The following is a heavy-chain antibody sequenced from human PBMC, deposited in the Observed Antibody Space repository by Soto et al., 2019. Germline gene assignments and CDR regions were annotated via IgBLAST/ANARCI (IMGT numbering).Heavy chain of an antibody. V-gene: IGHV1-3*01. CDR2: INVGNGNI. Sequence: QVQLVQSGAEVKKPGASVKVSLKASGYTFTSDTIHLVRQAPRQGLEWMGWINVGNGNIKYSQKFQGRVTMTRDTSASTAYIALGCLGSEDTAVYYCASSAERGYWCEGTLVTVSS. CDR3: ASSAERGY. D-gene: IGHD1-26*01. CDR1: GYTFTSDT. J-gene: IGHJ4*02.